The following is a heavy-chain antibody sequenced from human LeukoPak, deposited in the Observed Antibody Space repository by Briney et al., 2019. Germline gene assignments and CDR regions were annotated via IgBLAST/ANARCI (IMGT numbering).Heavy chain of an antibody. CDR2: IYPAGDT. D-gene: IGHD5-18*01. J-gene: IGHJ6*02. CDR3: TRENRGYTYGPIGDFYYGMDV. Sequence: GGSLRLSCAVSEFTVSNNYMNWVRQAPGKGLEWVSIIYPAGDTYYGDSVKGRFTISRDKSKNTLLLQMTSLRVEDTAVYYCTRENRGYTYGPIGDFYYGMDVWGQGTTVTVSS. V-gene: IGHV3-53*01. CDR1: EFTVSNNY.